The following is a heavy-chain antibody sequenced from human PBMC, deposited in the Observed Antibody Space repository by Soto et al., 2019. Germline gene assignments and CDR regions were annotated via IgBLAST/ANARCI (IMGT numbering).Heavy chain of an antibody. D-gene: IGHD6-13*01. Sequence: EVQLVESGGGLVKPGRSLRLSCTASGFTFGDYAMSGFRQAPGKGLEGVGFIRSKAYGGTTEYAASVKGRFTISRDNYRSNAYLQMNSLKTEDTAVYYCTRDFPPIAAAGPFYYYYGMDVWGQGTTVTVSS. CDR2: IRSKAYGGTT. J-gene: IGHJ6*02. V-gene: IGHV3-49*05. CDR1: GFTFGDYA. CDR3: TRDFPPIAAAGPFYYYYGMDV.